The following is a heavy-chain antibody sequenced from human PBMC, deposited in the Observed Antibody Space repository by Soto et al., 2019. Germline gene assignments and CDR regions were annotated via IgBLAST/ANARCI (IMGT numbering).Heavy chain of an antibody. CDR2: IGGNAVTT. CDR1: GFTFSTYA. J-gene: IGHJ5*02. V-gene: IGHV3-23*01. D-gene: IGHD6-19*01. CDR3: ARIAVAALKNWFDP. Sequence: GGSLRLSCVASGFTFSTYAMSWVRQAPGKGLEWVSGIGGNAVTTRYADSVKGRFTISRDNSKNTLYLQMNSLRAEDTAVYYCARIAVAALKNWFDPWGQGTLVTVSS.